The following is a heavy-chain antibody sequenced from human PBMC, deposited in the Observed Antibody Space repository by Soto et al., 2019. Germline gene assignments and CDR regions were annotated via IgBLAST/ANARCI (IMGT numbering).Heavy chain of an antibody. Sequence: QAQLVESGGGAVQPGTSLRLSCAASELNFSTYGMHWVRQAPGKGPEWVAVLTDVGSGKWYADCVKGRFTISRDNSENSLYLQMNGLRPEVSALYYCAKDEGRWRACLDLWGRGTLVIVSS. CDR1: ELNFSTYG. CDR3: AKDEGRWRACLDL. J-gene: IGHJ2*01. V-gene: IGHV3-30*18. CDR2: LTDVGSGK.